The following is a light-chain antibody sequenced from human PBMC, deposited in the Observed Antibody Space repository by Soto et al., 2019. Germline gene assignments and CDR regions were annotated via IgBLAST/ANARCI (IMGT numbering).Light chain of an antibody. J-gene: IGKJ4*01. V-gene: IGKV1-6*01. CDR3: VQDFNYPLT. Sequence: AIQMTQSPSSLSASVGDTVTISCRASRGVRSDVAWYQQRPGSVPKVLIYGAFNLYTGVPSRFSGSGYGSDFSLTTSSLQPEDSATYYCVQDFNYPLTFGGGTKVDIK. CDR2: GAF. CDR1: RGVRSD.